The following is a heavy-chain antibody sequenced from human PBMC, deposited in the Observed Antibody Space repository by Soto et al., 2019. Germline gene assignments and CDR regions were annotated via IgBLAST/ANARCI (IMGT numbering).Heavy chain of an antibody. V-gene: IGHV1-18*01. J-gene: IGHJ4*02. CDR3: AKRGLELGSKPLYFDY. CDR1: GYTFTSYG. Sequence: GASVKVSCKASGYTFTSYGISWVRQAPGQGLEWMGWISAYNGNTNYAQKLQGRVTISRDNSKNTLYLQMNSLRAEDTAVYYCAKRGLELGSKPLYFDYWGQGTLVTVSS. D-gene: IGHD1-7*01. CDR2: ISAYNGNT.